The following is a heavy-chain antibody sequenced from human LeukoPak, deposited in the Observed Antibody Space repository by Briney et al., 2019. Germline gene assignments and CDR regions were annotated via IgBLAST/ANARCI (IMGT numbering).Heavy chain of an antibody. CDR3: AMADGYKIIS. D-gene: IGHD5-24*01. CDR1: GVPISGSMYY. CDR2: IYYGGST. J-gene: IGHJ4*02. Sequence: SETLSHTCTGSGVPISGSMYYWGGIRQPPGKGLEWIGNIYYGGSTYYNPSLKSRVSISAHTSNNQFSLKLGSVTAAVTAVYYYAMADGYKIISWGQGTLVTVSS. V-gene: IGHV4-39*01.